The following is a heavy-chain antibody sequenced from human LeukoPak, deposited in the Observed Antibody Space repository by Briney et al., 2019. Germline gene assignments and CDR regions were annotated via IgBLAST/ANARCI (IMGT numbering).Heavy chain of an antibody. Sequence: SETLSLTCTVSGGSISSSSYYWGWIRQPPGKGLEWIGSIYYSGSTYYNPSLKRRVTISVDTSKNQFSLKLSSVTAADTAVYYCASPSYYYDSSGYYLPQYYFDYWGQGTLVTVSS. CDR2: IYYSGST. CDR1: GGSISSSSYY. CDR3: ASPSYYYDSSGYYLPQYYFDY. J-gene: IGHJ4*02. D-gene: IGHD3-22*01. V-gene: IGHV4-39*01.